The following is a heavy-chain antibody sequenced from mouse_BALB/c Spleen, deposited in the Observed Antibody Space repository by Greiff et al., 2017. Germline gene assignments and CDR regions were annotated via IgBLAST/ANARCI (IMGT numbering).Heavy chain of an antibody. Sequence: DVMLVESGGDLVKPGGSLKLSCAASGFTFSSYGMSWVRQTPDKRLEWVATISSGGSYTYYPDSVKGRFTISRDNAKNTLYLQMSSLKSEDTAMYYCARLETGTYYFDYWGQGTTLTVSS. CDR2: ISSGGSYT. CDR1: GFTFSSYG. V-gene: IGHV5-6*02. CDR3: ARLETGTYYFDY. D-gene: IGHD4-1*01. J-gene: IGHJ2*01.